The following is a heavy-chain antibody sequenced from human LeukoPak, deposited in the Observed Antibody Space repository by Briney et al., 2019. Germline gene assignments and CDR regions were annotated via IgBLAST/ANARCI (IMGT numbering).Heavy chain of an antibody. V-gene: IGHV3-23*01. CDR3: AKDHHSGSGNFFTHFDC. D-gene: IGHD3-10*01. Sequence: GGSLRLSCAASGFTFSDYAMSWVRQAPGKGLEWVSSISGGGTYIYYADSVKGRFTISRDNSKDTLFLQMTNLRGEGRAKYYCAKDHHSGSGNFFTHFDCWGQGTLVTVSS. J-gene: IGHJ4*02. CDR1: GFTFSDYA. CDR2: ISGGGTYI.